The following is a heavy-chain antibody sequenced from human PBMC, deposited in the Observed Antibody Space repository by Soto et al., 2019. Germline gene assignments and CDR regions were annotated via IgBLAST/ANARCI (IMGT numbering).Heavy chain of an antibody. CDR2: ISSSSSTI. CDR3: ARGYCSGGSCYSGDLNDY. J-gene: IGHJ4*02. Sequence: PRGSMRLGCAASGVPFSSYGMNGVRQAPGKGLEWVSYISSSSSTIYYADSAKGRFTISRDNAKNSLYLQMNSLRDEDTAVYYCARGYCSGGSCYSGDLNDYWGQGTLVTVSS. D-gene: IGHD2-15*01. V-gene: IGHV3-48*02. CDR1: GVPFSSYG.